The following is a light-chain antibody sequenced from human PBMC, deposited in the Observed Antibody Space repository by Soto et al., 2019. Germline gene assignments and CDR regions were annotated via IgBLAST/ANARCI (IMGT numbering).Light chain of an antibody. Sequence: IVLTQSPATLSFSPGERATLSCRASQSIAIYLAWYQQRSGQSPRLLIYDTFNRAPGIPDRFSGSGSGTDFTLTISSLEPEDFAVYYCQQRATWPWTFGQGTRVEIK. CDR1: QSIAIY. CDR2: DTF. V-gene: IGKV3-11*01. CDR3: QQRATWPWT. J-gene: IGKJ1*01.